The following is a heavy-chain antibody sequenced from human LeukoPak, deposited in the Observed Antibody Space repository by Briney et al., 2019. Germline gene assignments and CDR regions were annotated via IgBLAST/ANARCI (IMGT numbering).Heavy chain of an antibody. D-gene: IGHD3-22*01. CDR2: IWYDGSNK. V-gene: IGHV3-33*01. Sequence: PGTSLRLSCAASGFTFRSHGMHWVRQAPGKGLEWVAYIWYDGSNKYYTDSVKGRFTISRDNSKNTLYLQMNSLRAEDTAVYYCARDSRAYYYDSSGYLGDYWGQGTLVTVSS. CDR3: ARDSRAYYYDSSGYLGDY. J-gene: IGHJ4*02. CDR1: GFTFRSHG.